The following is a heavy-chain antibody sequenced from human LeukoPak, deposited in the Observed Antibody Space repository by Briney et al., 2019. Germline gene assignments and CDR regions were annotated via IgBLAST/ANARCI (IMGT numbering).Heavy chain of an antibody. CDR1: GYSISSGYY. Sequence: PSETLSLTCAVSGYSISSGYYWGWIRQPPGKGLEWIGSIYHSGGTYYNPSLKSRVTISVDTSKNQFSLKLSSVTAADTAVYYCARFLPYYYDSSGYSNWFDPWGQGTLVTVSS. V-gene: IGHV4-38-2*01. CDR3: ARFLPYYYDSSGYSNWFDP. CDR2: IYHSGGT. J-gene: IGHJ5*02. D-gene: IGHD3-22*01.